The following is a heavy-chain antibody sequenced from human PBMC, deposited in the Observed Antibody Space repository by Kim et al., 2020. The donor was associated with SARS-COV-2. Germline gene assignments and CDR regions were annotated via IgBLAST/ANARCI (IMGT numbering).Heavy chain of an antibody. CDR3: AKGREDSSGYYYGY. Sequence: GGSLRLSCAASGFTFSSYAMRWVRQAPGKGLEWVSGISGSGVYYADSVKGRFTIARDNSKSTLYLQMNSLRAEATAVYYCAKGREDSSGYYYGYWGQGTLVTVSS. CDR2: ISGSGV. D-gene: IGHD3-22*01. J-gene: IGHJ4*02. CDR1: GFTFSSYA. V-gene: IGHV3-23*01.